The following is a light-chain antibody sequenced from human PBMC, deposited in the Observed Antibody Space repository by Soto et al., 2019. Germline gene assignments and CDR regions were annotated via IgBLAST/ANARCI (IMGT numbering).Light chain of an antibody. J-gene: IGKJ5*01. CDR3: QQYGSSPIT. CDR2: GVS. V-gene: IGKV3-20*01. Sequence: VLTQSPATLSLSPGERATLSCRASQSVSSNYFAWYQQKPGQAPRLLIYGVSSRATGIPDRFSGGGSGTDFTLTISRLEPEDFAVYYCQQYGSSPITFGQGTRLEIK. CDR1: QSVSSNY.